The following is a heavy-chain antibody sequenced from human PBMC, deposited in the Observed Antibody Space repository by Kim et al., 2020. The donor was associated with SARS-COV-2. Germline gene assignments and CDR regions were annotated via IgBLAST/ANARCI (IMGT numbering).Heavy chain of an antibody. J-gene: IGHJ6*02. Sequence: GGSLRLSCAASGFTFSNYWMSWVRQAPGKGLEWVANIKEDGSQKYYVDSVKGRFTISRDNAKNSVYLQMNGLRADDTAVYYCARDPSGGGKYYYYTMDVWGLGTTVTVSS. CDR1: GFTFSNYW. D-gene: IGHD3-10*01. CDR2: IKEDGSQK. V-gene: IGHV3-7*01. CDR3: ARDPSGGGKYYYYTMDV.